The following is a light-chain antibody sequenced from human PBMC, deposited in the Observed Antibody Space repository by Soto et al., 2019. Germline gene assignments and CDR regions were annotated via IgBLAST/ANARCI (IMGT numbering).Light chain of an antibody. CDR3: HVWDSSSDHWV. Sequence: SSELTQPPSVSVAPGKTARITCGGNNTGSKSVHWYQQKPGQAPVLVIYYDSDRPSGIPERFSGSNSGNTATLTISRVEAGDEADYYCHVWDSSSDHWVFGGGTKLTVL. CDR1: NTGSKS. J-gene: IGLJ3*02. V-gene: IGLV3-21*04. CDR2: YDS.